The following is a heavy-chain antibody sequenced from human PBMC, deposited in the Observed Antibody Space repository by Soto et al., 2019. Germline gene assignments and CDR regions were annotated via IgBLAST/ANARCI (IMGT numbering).Heavy chain of an antibody. D-gene: IGHD2-15*01. CDR2: ISWNSGSI. J-gene: IGHJ5*02. CDR3: AKDPTSYIANCFDP. V-gene: IGHV3-9*01. Sequence: PGGSLRLSCAASGFTLDEYAMLWVRQAPGKGLEWVSGISWNSGSIGYADSVKGRFTISRDNAKNSLYLQMNSLRAEDTALYYCAKDPTSYIANCFDPCGQGTLVTVHS. CDR1: GFTLDEYA.